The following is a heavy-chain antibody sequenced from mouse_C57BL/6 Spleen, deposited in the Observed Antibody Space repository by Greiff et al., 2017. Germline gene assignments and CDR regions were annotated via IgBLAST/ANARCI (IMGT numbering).Heavy chain of an antibody. V-gene: IGHV5-16*01. CDR1: GFTFSDYY. CDR3: ARQRFSYAMDY. J-gene: IGHJ4*01. Sequence: EVHLVESEGGLVQPGSSMKLSCTASGFTFSDYYMAWVRQVPEKGLEWVANINYDGSSTYYLDSLKSRFIISRDNAKNILYLQMSSLKSEDTATYYCARQRFSYAMDYWGQGTSVTVSS. D-gene: IGHD1-1*01. CDR2: INYDGSST.